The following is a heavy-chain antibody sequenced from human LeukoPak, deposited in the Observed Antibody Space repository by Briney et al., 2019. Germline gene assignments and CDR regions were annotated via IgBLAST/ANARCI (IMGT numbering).Heavy chain of an antibody. J-gene: IGHJ5*02. D-gene: IGHD3-3*01. V-gene: IGHV1-69*13. CDR1: GGTFSSYA. CDR2: IIPIFGTA. Sequence: SVKVSCKASGGTFSSYAISWVRQAPGQGLEWMGGIIPIFGTASYAQKFQGRVTITADESTSTAYMELSSLRSEDTAVYYCASLFADFWSGYNFNWFDPWGQGTLVTVSS. CDR3: ASLFADFWSGYNFNWFDP.